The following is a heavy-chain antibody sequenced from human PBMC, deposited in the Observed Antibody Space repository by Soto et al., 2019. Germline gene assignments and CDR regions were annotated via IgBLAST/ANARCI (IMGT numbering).Heavy chain of an antibody. CDR1: GESFGGYY. J-gene: IGHJ6*02. CDR3: ARRRRGITMVRGTYAVDV. Sequence: PSETLSLTCAVYGESFGGYYWNWIRQTPGKGLEWIGEINDSGSTNYNPSLASRVTMSVDTSKKQLSLTLSSVTAADAAVYYCARRRRGITMVRGTYAVDVWGQGTTVTVS. CDR2: INDSGST. D-gene: IGHD3-10*01. V-gene: IGHV4-34*01.